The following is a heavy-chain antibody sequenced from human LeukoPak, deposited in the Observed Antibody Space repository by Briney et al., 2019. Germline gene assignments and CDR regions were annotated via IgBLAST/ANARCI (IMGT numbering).Heavy chain of an antibody. V-gene: IGHV3-21*01. CDR3: AKELRGRYFDWLLPDLQGW. Sequence: GGSLRLSCAASGFSFSRCSMNWVRQAPGKGLEWVSSISSSSYIYYADSVKGRFTISGDNAKNSLYLQMNSLRAEDTAVYYCAKELRGRYFDWLLPDLQGWWGQGTLVTVSS. J-gene: IGHJ4*02. CDR2: ISSSSYI. CDR1: GFSFSRCS. D-gene: IGHD3-9*01.